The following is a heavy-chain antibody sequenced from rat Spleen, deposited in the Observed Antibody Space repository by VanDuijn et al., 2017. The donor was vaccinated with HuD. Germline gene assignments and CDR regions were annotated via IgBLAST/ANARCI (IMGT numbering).Heavy chain of an antibody. D-gene: IGHD1-11*01. J-gene: IGHJ3*01. CDR1: GFTFSDYY. V-gene: IGHV5-25*01. CDR2: INTGGGNT. CDR3: ARHEYGGYSWFAY. Sequence: EVQLVESGGGLVQPGRSLKLSCAASGFTFSDYYMAWVRQAPKKGLEWVASINTGGGNTYYRDSVKGRFTISRDNAKSTLFLQMDSLRSEDTATYYCARHEYGGYSWFAYWGQGTPVTVSS.